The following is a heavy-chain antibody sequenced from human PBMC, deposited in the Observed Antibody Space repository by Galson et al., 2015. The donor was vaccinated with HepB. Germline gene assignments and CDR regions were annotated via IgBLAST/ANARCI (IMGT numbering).Heavy chain of an antibody. V-gene: IGHV3-66*01. J-gene: IGHJ4*02. CDR2: IYSGGST. D-gene: IGHD3-3*01. CDR3: AGSKYYDFWSAYGQFDY. CDR1: GFTVSSNY. Sequence: SLRLSCAASGFTVSSNYMSWVRQAPGKGLEWVSVIYSGGSTYYADSVKGRFTISRDNSKNTLYLQMNSLRAEDTAVYYCAGSKYYDFWSAYGQFDYWGQGTLVTVSS.